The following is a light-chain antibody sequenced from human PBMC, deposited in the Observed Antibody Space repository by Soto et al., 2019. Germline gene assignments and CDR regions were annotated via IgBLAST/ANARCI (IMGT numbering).Light chain of an antibody. CDR2: EVT. V-gene: IGLV2-8*01. J-gene: IGLJ2*01. CDR1: SSDVGGYNY. CDR3: SSYAGGNIPVL. Sequence: QSALTQPPSASGSPGQSVTISCTGTSSDVGGYNYVSWYQQYPGKAPKLIIYEVTERPSGVPDRFSGSKSGNTASLTVSGLQAEDEADYHCSSYAGGNIPVLFGGGTKVTVL.